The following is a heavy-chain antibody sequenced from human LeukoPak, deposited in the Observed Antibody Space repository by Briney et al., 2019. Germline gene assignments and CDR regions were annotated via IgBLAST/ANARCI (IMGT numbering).Heavy chain of an antibody. CDR2: IGSGGSTK. CDR3: AREGATVTTFDY. D-gene: IGHD4-17*01. Sequence: PGGSLRLSCAASGFNFSDYYMTWIRQAPGKGLKGLSYIGSGGSTKNYADSVKGRFTISRDNAKNSLFLQLNSLRVEDTAVYYCAREGATVTTFDYWGQGTLVTVSS. V-gene: IGHV3-11*04. CDR1: GFNFSDYY. J-gene: IGHJ4*02.